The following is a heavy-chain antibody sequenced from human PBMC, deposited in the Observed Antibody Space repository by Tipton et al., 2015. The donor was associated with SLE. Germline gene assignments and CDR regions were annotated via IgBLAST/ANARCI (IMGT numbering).Heavy chain of an antibody. CDR2: IRKKAYGGTA. CDR1: GYTFGEYA. J-gene: IGHJ6*02. Sequence: RSLRLSCTASGYTFGEYAMSWVRQAPGKGLEWVGFIRKKAYGGTAEYAASVKGRFTISRDDSKSIAYPQMNSLKTEDTAVYYCTRDLGNYDFWSGYLRDYGMDVWGQGTSVTVSS. CDR3: TRDLGNYDFWSGYLRDYGMDV. V-gene: IGHV3-49*04. D-gene: IGHD3-3*01.